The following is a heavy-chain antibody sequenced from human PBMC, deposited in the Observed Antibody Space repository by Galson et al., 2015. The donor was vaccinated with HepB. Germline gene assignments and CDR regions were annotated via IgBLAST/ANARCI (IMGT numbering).Heavy chain of an antibody. J-gene: IGHJ5*02. CDR3: ARAGEQSPDDFWSGYSRWFDP. V-gene: IGHV3-48*03. CDR1: GFTFSSYE. Sequence: SLRLSCAASGFTFSSYEMNWVRQAPGKGLGWVSYISSSGSTIYYADSVKGRFTISRDNAKNSLYLQMNSLRAEDTAVYYCARAGEQSPDDFWSGYSRWFDPWGQGTLVTVSS. D-gene: IGHD3-3*01. CDR2: ISSSGSTI.